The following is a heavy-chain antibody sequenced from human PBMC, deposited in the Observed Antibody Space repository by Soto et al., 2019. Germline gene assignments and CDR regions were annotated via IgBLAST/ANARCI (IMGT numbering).Heavy chain of an antibody. D-gene: IGHD3-9*01. CDR1: GYTFTGYY. CDR2: INPNSGGT. J-gene: IGHJ4*02. Sequence: ASVKVSCKASGYTFTGYYMHWVRQAPGQGLEWMGWINPNSGGTNYAQKFQGWVTMTRDTSISTAYMELSRLRSDDTAVYYCAIGILTGYYLDYWGQGTLVTVSS. V-gene: IGHV1-2*04. CDR3: AIGILTGYYLDY.